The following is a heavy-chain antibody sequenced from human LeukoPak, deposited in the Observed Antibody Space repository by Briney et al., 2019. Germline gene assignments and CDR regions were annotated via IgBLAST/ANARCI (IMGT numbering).Heavy chain of an antibody. Sequence: GGSLRLSCAASGFTFSSYGMHWVRQAPGKGLEWVAVIWYDGSNKYYADSVKGRFTISRDNSKNTLYLQMNSLRAEDTAVYYCAKEGRYGGSNDCWGQGTLVTVSS. CDR3: AKEGRYGGSNDC. D-gene: IGHD1-26*01. J-gene: IGHJ4*02. V-gene: IGHV3-33*06. CDR1: GFTFSSYG. CDR2: IWYDGSNK.